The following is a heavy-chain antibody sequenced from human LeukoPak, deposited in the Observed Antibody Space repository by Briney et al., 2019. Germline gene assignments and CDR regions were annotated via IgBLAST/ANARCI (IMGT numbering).Heavy chain of an antibody. CDR2: MNPNSGDT. J-gene: IGHJ3*01. CDR1: GSTFRSYD. CDR3: ARGANYGDYGLDAFDV. Sequence: ASVKVSCKASGSTFRSYDINWVRQATGQGLEWMGWMNPNSGDTGYTQRFQGRVTMTRDTSISTAYMELSSLRSEDTAVYYCARGANYGDYGLDAFDVWGQGTMVTVSS. D-gene: IGHD4-17*01. V-gene: IGHV1-8*02.